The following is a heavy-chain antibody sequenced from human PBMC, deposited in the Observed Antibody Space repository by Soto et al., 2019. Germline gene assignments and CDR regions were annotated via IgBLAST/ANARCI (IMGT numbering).Heavy chain of an antibody. J-gene: IGHJ4*02. CDR2: IILMFGTA. D-gene: IGHD3-22*01. CDR1: GDTFSSYA. CDR3: ARVGPAHYYDSSGYYSPLDY. V-gene: IGHV1-69*01. Sequence: QVQLVQSGAEVKKPGSSVKVSCKASGDTFSSYAINWVRQAPGQGLEWMGGIILMFGTANYAQKFKGRVTITAGESTSTVYMELSSLRSEDTAVYYCARVGPAHYYDSSGYYSPLDYWVQGTLVTVSS.